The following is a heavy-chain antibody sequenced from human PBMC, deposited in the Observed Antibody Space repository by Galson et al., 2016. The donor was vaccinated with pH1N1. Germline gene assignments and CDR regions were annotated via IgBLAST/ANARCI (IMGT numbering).Heavy chain of an antibody. CDR1: GDTFRDFY. CDR3: ATAGVVVSATGEY. D-gene: IGHD2-15*01. J-gene: IGHJ4*02. CDR2: INIKSGAT. Sequence: SVKVSCKASGDTFRDFYIHWARQAPGQGLEWMGWINIKSGATKYAQKFQVKVTLNTDTSLNTVYMELSRLTSDDTAVYYCATAGVVVSATGEYWGQGTLVTVSS. V-gene: IGHV1-2*02.